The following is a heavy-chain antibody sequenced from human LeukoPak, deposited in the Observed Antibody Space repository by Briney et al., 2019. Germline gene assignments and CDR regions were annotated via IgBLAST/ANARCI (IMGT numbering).Heavy chain of an antibody. D-gene: IGHD3-10*01. CDR2: IYFSGST. Sequence: SETLSLTCTDPGGSISSHYRSWIREPPGKGLEWIGHIYFSGSTNYNRSLKSRVIKSVVTSKNQFSLKLSSVTAADTAVYYCAISMTYYYGSGSYSSHDAFDIWGQGTMVTVSS. CDR1: GGSISSHY. CDR3: AISMTYYYGSGSYSSHDAFDI. V-gene: IGHV4-59*11. J-gene: IGHJ3*02.